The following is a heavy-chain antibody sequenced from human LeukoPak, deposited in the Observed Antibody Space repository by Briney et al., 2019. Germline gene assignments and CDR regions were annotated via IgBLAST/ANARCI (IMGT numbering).Heavy chain of an antibody. CDR3: ARDGTGGDAFDI. CDR2: ISYDGSNK. Sequence: GGSLRLSCAAAGFTFSKFAMHWVRQAPGKGLEWVAVISYDGSNKYYADSVKGRFTISRDNSKNTLYLQMNSLRAEDTAVYYCARDGTGGDAFDIWGQGTMVTVSS. CDR1: GFTFSKFA. D-gene: IGHD1-14*01. V-gene: IGHV3-30*04. J-gene: IGHJ3*02.